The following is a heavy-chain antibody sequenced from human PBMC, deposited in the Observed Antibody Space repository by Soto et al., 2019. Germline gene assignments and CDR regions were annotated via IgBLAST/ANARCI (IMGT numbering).Heavy chain of an antibody. V-gene: IGHV3-30*18. J-gene: IGHJ4*02. CDR2: TSYDENNE. CDR1: GFTFSNYA. D-gene: IGHD1-1*01. CDR3: AKDKGVFNWATSYFDY. Sequence: GGSLRLSCAASGFTFSNYAMHWVRQAPGKGLEWVALTSYDENNEYYTDSVKGRFSISRDNSKNTLFLQMNSPRPEDTAVYYCAKDKGVFNWATSYFDYWGQGALVTVSS.